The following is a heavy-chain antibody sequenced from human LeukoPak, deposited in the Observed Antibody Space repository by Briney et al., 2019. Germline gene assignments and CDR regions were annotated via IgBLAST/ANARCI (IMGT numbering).Heavy chain of an antibody. V-gene: IGHV3-23*01. CDR1: GFTFSSNA. J-gene: IGHJ6*03. Sequence: PGGSLRLSCAASGFTFSSNAMSWVRQAPGKGLEWVSGISGSGGSTNYADSVKGRFTISRDNSKNTLYLQMNSLRAEDTAVYYCAKAASTSWVYYFYMDVWGKGTTVTVSS. CDR3: AKAASTSWVYYFYMDV. CDR2: ISGSGGST. D-gene: IGHD6-6*01.